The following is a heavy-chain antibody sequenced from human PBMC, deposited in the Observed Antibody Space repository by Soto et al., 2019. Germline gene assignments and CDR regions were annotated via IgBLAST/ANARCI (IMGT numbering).Heavy chain of an antibody. CDR2: IGTSGSYI. J-gene: IGHJ6*02. V-gene: IGHV3-21*01. CDR1: GFIFSRYS. Sequence: GGSLRLSCAVSGFIFSRYSMNWVRQAPGKGLEWVSSIGTSGSYIYDTDSVKGRFTISRDNAKNSLYLQMNSLRDEDTAVYYCARVIMDVWGQGTTVTVSS. CDR3: ARVIMDV.